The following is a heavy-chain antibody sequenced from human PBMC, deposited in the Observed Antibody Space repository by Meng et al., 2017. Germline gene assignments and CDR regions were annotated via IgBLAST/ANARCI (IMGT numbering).Heavy chain of an antibody. Sequence: GESLKISCAASGFTFSSYGMHWVRQAPGKGLEWVAVIWYDGSNKYYADSVKGRFTISRDNSKNTLYLQMNSLRAEDTAVYYCARDLYYGSGGYCGMDVWGQGTTVTVSS. CDR2: IWYDGSNK. J-gene: IGHJ6*02. V-gene: IGHV3-33*01. CDR3: ARDLYYGSGGYCGMDV. D-gene: IGHD3-10*01. CDR1: GFTFSSYG.